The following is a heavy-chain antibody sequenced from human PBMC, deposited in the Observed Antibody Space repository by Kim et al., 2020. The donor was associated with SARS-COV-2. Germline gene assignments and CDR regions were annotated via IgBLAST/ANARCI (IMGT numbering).Heavy chain of an antibody. D-gene: IGHD1-26*01. J-gene: IGHJ3*02. CDR3: ARDSGSYSNDAFDI. Sequence: NPSLKSRVTISVDTSKNQFSLKLSSVTAADTAVYYCARDSGSYSNDAFDIWGQGTMVTVSS. V-gene: IGHV4-39*02.